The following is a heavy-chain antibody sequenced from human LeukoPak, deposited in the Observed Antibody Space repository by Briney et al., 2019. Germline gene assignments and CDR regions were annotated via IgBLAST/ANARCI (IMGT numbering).Heavy chain of an antibody. Sequence: PSQTLSLTCAVSGGSSRSGDYFWSWIRQPPGKGLEWIGHIHYSGNTYYNPSLKSRVTISVGTSKNQFSLKLSSVTAADTAVYYCARAGRGILGPYFDYWGQGTLVTVSS. D-gene: IGHD3-16*01. CDR3: ARAGRGILGPYFDY. V-gene: IGHV4-30-4*01. CDR1: GGSSRSGDYF. CDR2: IHYSGNT. J-gene: IGHJ4*02.